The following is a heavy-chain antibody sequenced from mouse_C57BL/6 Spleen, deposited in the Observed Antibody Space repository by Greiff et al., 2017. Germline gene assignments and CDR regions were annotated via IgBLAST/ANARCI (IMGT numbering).Heavy chain of an antibody. D-gene: IGHD1-1*01. J-gene: IGHJ2*01. Sequence: EVKLMESGPELVKPGASVKISCKASGYSFTDYNMNWVKQSNGKSLEWIGVINPNYGTTSYNQKFKGKATLTVDQSSSTAYMQLNSLTSEDSAVYYCARSGFTTVVEGFDYWGQGTTLTVSS. CDR1: GYSFTDYN. CDR3: ARSGFTTVVEGFDY. CDR2: INPNYGTT. V-gene: IGHV1-39*01.